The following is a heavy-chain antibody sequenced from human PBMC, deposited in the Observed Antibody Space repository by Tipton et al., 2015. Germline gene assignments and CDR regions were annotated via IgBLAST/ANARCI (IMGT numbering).Heavy chain of an antibody. CDR3: ASGHGDYVNGMDV. CDR1: GGSVSSGSYY. D-gene: IGHD4-17*01. Sequence: TLSLTCTVSGGSVSSGSYYWSWIRQPPGKELEWIGYIYYSGSSNYNPSLKSRVTISLDTSKNQVSLKLSSVTAADTAVYYCASGHGDYVNGMDVWGQGTTVTVSS. V-gene: IGHV4-61*01. J-gene: IGHJ6*02. CDR2: IYYSGSS.